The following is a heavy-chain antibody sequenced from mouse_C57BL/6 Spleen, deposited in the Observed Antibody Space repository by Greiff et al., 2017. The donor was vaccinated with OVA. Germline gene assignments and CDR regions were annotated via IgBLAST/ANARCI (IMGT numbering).Heavy chain of an antibody. J-gene: IGHJ3*01. CDR1: GFTFSSYA. CDR2: ISDGGSYT. D-gene: IGHD2-1*01. CDR3: ARGGYGNYPWCAY. V-gene: IGHV5-4*01. Sequence: EVHLVESGGGLVKPGGSLKLSCAASGFTFSSYAMSWVRQTPEKRLEWVATISDGGSYTYYPDNVKGRFTISRDNAKNNLYLQMSHLKSEDTAMYYCARGGYGNYPWCAYWGQGTLVTVSA.